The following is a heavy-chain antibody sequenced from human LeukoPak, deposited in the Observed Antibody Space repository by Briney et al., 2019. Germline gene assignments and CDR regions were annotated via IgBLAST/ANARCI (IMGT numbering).Heavy chain of an antibody. D-gene: IGHD3-10*01. CDR1: GYTFTSYG. Sequence: ASVKVSCKASGYTFTSYGISWVRQAPGQGLEWMGWISAYNGNTNYAQKLQGRVTMTIDTSTSTAYMELRSLRSDDTAVYYCARDGDYGSGSNQNWFDPWGQGTLVTVSS. CDR2: ISAYNGNT. J-gene: IGHJ5*02. V-gene: IGHV1-18*01. CDR3: ARDGDYGSGSNQNWFDP.